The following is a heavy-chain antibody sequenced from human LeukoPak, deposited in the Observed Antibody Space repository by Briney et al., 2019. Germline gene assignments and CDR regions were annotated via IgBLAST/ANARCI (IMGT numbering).Heavy chain of an antibody. J-gene: IGHJ4*02. V-gene: IGHV3-23*01. CDR1: GFTLSSYA. CDR3: AKDRGYCSGTSCPLVFDY. CDR2: ISGSGGST. D-gene: IGHD2-15*01. Sequence: GGSLRLSCAASGFTLSSYAMSWVRQAPGKGLEWVSAISGSGGSTYYADSVKGRFTISRDNSKNTLYLQMNSLRAEDTAVYYCAKDRGYCSGTSCPLVFDYWGQGTLVTVSS.